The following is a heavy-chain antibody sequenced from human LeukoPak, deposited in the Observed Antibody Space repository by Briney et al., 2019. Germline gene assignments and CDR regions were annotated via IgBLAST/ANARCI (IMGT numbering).Heavy chain of an antibody. J-gene: IGHJ4*02. CDR2: IKQDGSEK. V-gene: IGHV3-7*01. CDR3: ASTLYYYDSSGYKNY. Sequence: GGSLRPSCAASGFTFSSYWMSWVRQAPGKGLGWVANIKQDGSEKYYVDSVKGRFTISRDNAKNSLYLQMNSLRAEDTAVYYCASTLYYYDSSGYKNYWGQGTLVTVSS. D-gene: IGHD3-22*01. CDR1: GFTFSSYW.